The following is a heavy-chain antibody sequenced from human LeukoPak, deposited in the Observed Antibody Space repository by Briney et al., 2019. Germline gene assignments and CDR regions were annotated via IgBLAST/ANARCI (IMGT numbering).Heavy chain of an antibody. D-gene: IGHD5-18*01. CDR2: ISAYNGNT. CDR1: GYTFTSYG. Sequence: ASVKVSCKASGYTFTSYGISWVRQAPGQGLEWMGWISAYNGNTNYAQKLQGRVTMTTDTSTSTAYMELRSLRSDDTAVYYCASERGYSYGYLPFDPWGQGTLVTVSS. CDR3: ASERGYSYGYLPFDP. J-gene: IGHJ5*02. V-gene: IGHV1-18*01.